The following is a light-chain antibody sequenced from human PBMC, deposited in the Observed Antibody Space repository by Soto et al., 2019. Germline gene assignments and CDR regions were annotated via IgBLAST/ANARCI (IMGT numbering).Light chain of an antibody. Sequence: DIQMTQSPSSLSASVGDRVTITCRASQGITYYLAWYQQKPVKVPKLLIYAASTLQSGVPSRFSGGGSGAAFTLTISSLQPEDVATYYCQNYNSAPLTFGGGTKVEIK. CDR2: AAS. J-gene: IGKJ4*01. CDR1: QGITYY. V-gene: IGKV1-27*01. CDR3: QNYNSAPLT.